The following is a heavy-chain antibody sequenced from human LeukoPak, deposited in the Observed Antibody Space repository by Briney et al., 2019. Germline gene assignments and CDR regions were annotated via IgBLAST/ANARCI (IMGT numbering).Heavy chain of an antibody. V-gene: IGHV1-18*04. Sequence: ASVKVSCKASGYTFTGYYMHWVRQAPGQGLEWMGWINPNNGNTNYAQKLQGRVTMTTDTSTSTAYMELRSLRSDDTAVYYCARRIRLRSVWFDPWGQGTLVTVSS. J-gene: IGHJ5*02. D-gene: IGHD5-12*01. CDR2: INPNNGNT. CDR3: ARRIRLRSVWFDP. CDR1: GYTFTGYY.